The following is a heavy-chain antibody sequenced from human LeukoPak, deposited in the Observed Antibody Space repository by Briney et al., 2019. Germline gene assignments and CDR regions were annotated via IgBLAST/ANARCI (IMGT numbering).Heavy chain of an antibody. J-gene: IGHJ4*02. CDR3: VRTTRGLYCSGETCWDY. D-gene: IGHD2-15*01. V-gene: IGHV5-51*01. CDR2: IYPGDSDT. CDR1: GYTFAKFW. Sequence: AGESLKISCQSSGYTFAKFWIGWVRQMPGKGLEWMGAIYPGDSDTRYSPSFQGQITISADKSISTTYLQWHSPKASDTATYYCVRTTRGLYCSGETCWDYWGQGTLVTVSS.